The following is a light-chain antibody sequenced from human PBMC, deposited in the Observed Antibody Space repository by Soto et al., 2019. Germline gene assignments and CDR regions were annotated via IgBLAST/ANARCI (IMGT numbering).Light chain of an antibody. CDR2: GAS. J-gene: IGKJ1*01. CDR3: QQYNNWLKT. V-gene: IGKV3-15*01. Sequence: DIVMTHSPATLSVSPGERVTLSCRASQSVSSNLAWYQQKPGQAPRLLIYGASTRATGIPARFSGSGSGTELTLTISSLQSEDFAVYYCQQYNNWLKTFGQGTKV. CDR1: QSVSSN.